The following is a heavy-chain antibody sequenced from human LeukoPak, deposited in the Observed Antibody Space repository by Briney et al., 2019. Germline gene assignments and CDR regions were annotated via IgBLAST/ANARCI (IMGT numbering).Heavy chain of an antibody. D-gene: IGHD4-23*01. CDR3: AKDRVTSILGILDD. CDR1: GFTFSNYA. CDR2: ISGGDGTA. J-gene: IGHJ4*02. Sequence: GGSLRLSCAASGFTFSNYAMTWVRQAPGKGLEWVPDISGGDGTAYYADSVKGRFTVSRDNSKNTLYLQMNSLRPEDTALYYCAKDRVTSILGILDDWGQGTLVTVSS. V-gene: IGHV3-23*01.